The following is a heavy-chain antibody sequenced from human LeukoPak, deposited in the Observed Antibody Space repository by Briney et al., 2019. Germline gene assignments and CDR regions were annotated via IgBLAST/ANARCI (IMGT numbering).Heavy chain of an antibody. Sequence: ASVKVSCKASGYTFTDYYMHWVRQAPGQGLEWMGWINPDSGGTNYARKFQGRVTMTRDTSISTAYMELSRLRSDDTAVYYCAGPACGSTTCYGDDTFDIWGQGTMVTVSS. CDR3: AGPACGSTTCYGDDTFDI. D-gene: IGHD2-2*01. CDR1: GYTFTDYY. J-gene: IGHJ3*02. V-gene: IGHV1-2*02. CDR2: INPDSGGT.